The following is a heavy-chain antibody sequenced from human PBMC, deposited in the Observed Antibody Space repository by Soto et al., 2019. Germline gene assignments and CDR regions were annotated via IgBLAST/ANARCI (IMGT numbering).Heavy chain of an antibody. CDR1: GYNFGIYW. CDR2: IYPGGSES. Sequence: EVQLVQSGAALKKPGESLKISCKGSGYNFGIYWIGWVRQVPGKGLEWMGLIYPGGSESRYSPSFQGQVTVSADESLSTAYLQWSTLKAADTAIYFCARQGDSGSFDYWGQGTLVTVSS. D-gene: IGHD6-13*01. CDR3: ARQGDSGSFDY. V-gene: IGHV5-51*03. J-gene: IGHJ4*02.